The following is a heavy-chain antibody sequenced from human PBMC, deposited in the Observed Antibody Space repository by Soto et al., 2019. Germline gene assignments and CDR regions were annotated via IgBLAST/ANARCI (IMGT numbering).Heavy chain of an antibody. CDR3: ATDGDCSGGGYFNGEYFNI. J-gene: IGHJ4*02. V-gene: IGHV3-23*01. Sequence: GGSLRLSCAPSGFPFSNYAMSWVRQAPGGGLEWVSSMSGSGSTTYYAESVRGRFTISIDRSKNTLYLQMNSLRAEDTALYYCATDGDCSGGGYFNGEYFNIWGQGTLVTVSS. CDR1: GFPFSNYA. CDR2: MSGSGSTT. D-gene: IGHD6-19*01.